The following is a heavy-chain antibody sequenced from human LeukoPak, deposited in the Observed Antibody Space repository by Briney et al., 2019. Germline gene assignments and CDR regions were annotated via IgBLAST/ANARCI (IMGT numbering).Heavy chain of an antibody. D-gene: IGHD5-18*01. CDR2: MNPNSGNT. CDR3: ARARVDTAMAEDFDY. CDR1: GYTFTNYD. Sequence: ASVKVSCKASGYTFTNYDINWVRQATGQGLEWMGWMNPNSGNTGYAQKFQGRVTMTRNTSISTAYMELSSLRSEDTAVYYCARARVDTAMAEDFDYWGQGTLVTVSS. J-gene: IGHJ4*02. V-gene: IGHV1-8*01.